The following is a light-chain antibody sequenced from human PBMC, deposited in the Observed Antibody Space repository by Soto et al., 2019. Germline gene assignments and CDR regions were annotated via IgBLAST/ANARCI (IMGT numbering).Light chain of an antibody. CDR3: SLYTSENAYV. V-gene: IGLV2-18*01. J-gene: IGLJ1*01. CDR2: EVS. CDR1: STDFVSYNR. Sequence: QSALTQPPSVSGSPGQSVTISCTGTSTDFVSYNRVSWYQQPPGTAPKLMIYEVSKRPSGVPDRFSGSKSGNTASLTISGLQAADEADYYCSLYTSENAYVFGTGTKGHRP.